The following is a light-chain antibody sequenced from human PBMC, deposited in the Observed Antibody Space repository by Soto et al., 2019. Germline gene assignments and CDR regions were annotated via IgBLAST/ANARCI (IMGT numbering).Light chain of an antibody. Sequence: DIQMTQSPSSLSASVGDRVTITCRSSQSIRRYLNWYQQRPGKAPKLLTYTTSSLQSGVPPRVSGSGSGTDFTLTISSLQPEDFATYYCQHTYSTPYTFGQGTKLEIK. J-gene: IGKJ2*01. V-gene: IGKV1-39*01. CDR1: QSIRRY. CDR3: QHTYSTPYT. CDR2: TTS.